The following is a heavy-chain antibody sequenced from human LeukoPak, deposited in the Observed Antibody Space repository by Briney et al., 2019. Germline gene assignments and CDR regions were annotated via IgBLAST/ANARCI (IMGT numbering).Heavy chain of an antibody. CDR1: GDSVSSNSAA. Sequence: SQTLSLTCAISGDSVSSNSAAWNWIRQSPSRGLEWLGRTYYRSKWYNDYAVSVKSRITINPDTSKNQFSLQLNSVTPEDTAVYYCARGVNRDFWSGYYDADFDYWGQGTLVTVSS. D-gene: IGHD3-3*01. J-gene: IGHJ4*02. V-gene: IGHV6-1*01. CDR3: ARGVNRDFWSGYYDADFDY. CDR2: TYYRSKWYN.